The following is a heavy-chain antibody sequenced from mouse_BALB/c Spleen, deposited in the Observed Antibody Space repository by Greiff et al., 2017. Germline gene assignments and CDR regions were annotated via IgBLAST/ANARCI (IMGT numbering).Heavy chain of an antibody. V-gene: IGHV6-6*02. CDR2: IRLKSNNYAT. J-gene: IGHJ3*01. Sequence: EVMLVESGGGLVQPGGSMKLSCVASGFTFSNYWMNWVRQSPEKGLEWVAEIRLKSNNYATHYAESVKGRFTISRDDSKSSVYLQMNNLRAEDTGIYYCTRRFAYWGQGTLVTVSA. CDR1: GFTFSNYW. CDR3: TRRFAY.